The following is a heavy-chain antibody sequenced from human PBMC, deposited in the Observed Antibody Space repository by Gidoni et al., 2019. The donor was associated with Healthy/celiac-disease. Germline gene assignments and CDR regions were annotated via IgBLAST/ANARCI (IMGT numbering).Heavy chain of an antibody. J-gene: IGHJ2*01. CDR1: GGSFSCYY. V-gene: IGHV4-34*01. CDR2: INHSGST. CDR3: ASTTVVTPFHLWYFDL. Sequence: QVQLQQWGAGLLKPSETLSLTCAVYGGSFSCYYWSWIRQPPGKGLEWIGEINHSGSTNYNPSLKSRVTISVDTSKNQFSLKLSSVTAADTAVYYCASTTVVTPFHLWYFDLWGRGTLVTVSS. D-gene: IGHD4-17*01.